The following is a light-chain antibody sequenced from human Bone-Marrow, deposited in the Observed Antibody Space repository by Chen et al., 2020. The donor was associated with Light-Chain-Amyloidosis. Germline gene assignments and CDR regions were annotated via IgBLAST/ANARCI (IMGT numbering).Light chain of an antibody. J-gene: IGLJ1*01. Sequence: QAALTQPAPVSGAPGQGSTITCTGPSSAVGGDNHVSWSQQHPAKAPKLMIYEVTNRPSWVPDRFSGSKSDNPASLTISGLQTEDEADYFCSSYTITNTLVFGSGTRVTVL. CDR2: EVT. V-gene: IGLV2-14*01. CDR3: SSYTITNTLV. CDR1: SSAVGGDNH.